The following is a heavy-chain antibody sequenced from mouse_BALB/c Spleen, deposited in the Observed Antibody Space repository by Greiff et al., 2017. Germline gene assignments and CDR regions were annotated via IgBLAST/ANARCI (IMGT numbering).Heavy chain of an antibody. V-gene: IGHV5-6-4*01. D-gene: IGHD1-1*01. CDR2: ISSGGSYT. CDR3: TREGYGSSSYYFDY. CDR1: GFTFSSYT. Sequence: EVQLVESGGGLVKPGGSLKLSCAASGFTFSSYTMSWVRQTPEKRLEWVATISSGGSYTYYPDSVKGRFTISRDNAKNTLYLQMSSLKSEDTAMYYCTREGYGSSSYYFDYWGQGTTLTVSS. J-gene: IGHJ2*01.